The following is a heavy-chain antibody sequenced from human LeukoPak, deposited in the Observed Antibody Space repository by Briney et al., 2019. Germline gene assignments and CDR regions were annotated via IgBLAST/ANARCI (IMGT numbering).Heavy chain of an antibody. Sequence: SETLSLTCAVYGGSFSGYYWSWIRQPPGKGLEWIGEINHSGSTNYNPSLKSRVAISVDTSKNQFSLKLSSVTAADTAVYYCARESGVSQAAFDYWGQGTLVTVSS. CDR2: INHSGST. V-gene: IGHV4-34*01. CDR1: GGSFSGYY. CDR3: ARESGVSQAAFDY. D-gene: IGHD3-10*01. J-gene: IGHJ4*02.